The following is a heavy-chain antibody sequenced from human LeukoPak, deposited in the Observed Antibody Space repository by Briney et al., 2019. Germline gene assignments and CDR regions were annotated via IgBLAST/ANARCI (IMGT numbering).Heavy chain of an antibody. CDR3: ARGWDSSGWYGFHWFDP. J-gene: IGHJ5*02. D-gene: IGHD6-19*01. Sequence: ASVKLSCKASGYTFTSYDINWVRQATGQGLEWMGWMNPNSGNTGYAQKFQGRVTMNRNTSISTAYMELSSLRSEDTAVYYCARGWDSSGWYGFHWFDPWGQGTLVTVSS. CDR2: MNPNSGNT. V-gene: IGHV1-8*01. CDR1: GYTFTSYD.